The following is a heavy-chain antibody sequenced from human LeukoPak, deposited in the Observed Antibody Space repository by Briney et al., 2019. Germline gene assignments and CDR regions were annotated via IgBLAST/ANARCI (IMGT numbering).Heavy chain of an antibody. CDR1: GGSFSGYY. CDR3: ARGERGIVVVPAAPGSRYFDWLLPYNWFDP. CDR2: INHSGST. D-gene: IGHD3-9*01. J-gene: IGHJ5*02. Sequence: SETLSLTCAVYGGSFSGYYWSWIRQPPGKGLEWIGEINHSGSTNYNPSLKSRVTISVDTSKNQFSLKLSSVTAADTAVYYCARGERGIVVVPAAPGSRYFDWLLPYNWFDPWGQGTLVTVSS. V-gene: IGHV4-34*01.